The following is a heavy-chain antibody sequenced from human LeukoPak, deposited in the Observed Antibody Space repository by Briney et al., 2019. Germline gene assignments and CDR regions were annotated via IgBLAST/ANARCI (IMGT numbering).Heavy chain of an antibody. V-gene: IGHV3-23*01. CDR1: GFTFRSYA. J-gene: IGHJ4*02. D-gene: IGHD3-10*01. CDR2: FSGNGRGT. Sequence: GGSLRLSCAASGFTFRSYALSWVRQAPGKGLEWVSGFSGNGRGTYYADSVKGRFTISRDNSKNTLYLQMNSLRAEDTAVYYCAKVLNVVRRSRAGSGSYFDYWGQGTLVTVSS. CDR3: AKVLNVVRRSRAGSGSYFDY.